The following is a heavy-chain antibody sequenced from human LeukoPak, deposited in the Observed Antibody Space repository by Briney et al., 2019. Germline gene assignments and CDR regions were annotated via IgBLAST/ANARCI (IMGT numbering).Heavy chain of an antibody. V-gene: IGHV4-38-2*01. CDR2: LYYTGSA. Sequence: SETLSLTCGVSGYSISSGFYWGWIRQPPGKGLQWIGSLYYTGSAEYNPSLKSRLTMSMDKSKNQFSLKLNSVTAADTAVYYCARLWSGYNFDYWGQGALVTVSS. CDR3: ARLWSGYNFDY. D-gene: IGHD5-24*01. J-gene: IGHJ4*02. CDR1: GYSISSGFY.